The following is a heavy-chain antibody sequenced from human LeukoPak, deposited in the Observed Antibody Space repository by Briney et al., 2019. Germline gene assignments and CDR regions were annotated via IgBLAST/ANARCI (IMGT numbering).Heavy chain of an antibody. CDR3: ARGYCSGGSCYWSY. J-gene: IGHJ4*02. CDR2: ISHTGGSI. V-gene: IGHV3-11*01. CDR1: GFTFSDFY. D-gene: IGHD2-15*01. Sequence: GGPLRLSCAASGFTFSDFYMSWIRQAPGKGLELVSYISHTGGSIYYADSVKSRFTISRDNAKNSLYLQMNSLRAEDTAMYYCARGYCSGGSCYWSYWGQGTLVIVSS.